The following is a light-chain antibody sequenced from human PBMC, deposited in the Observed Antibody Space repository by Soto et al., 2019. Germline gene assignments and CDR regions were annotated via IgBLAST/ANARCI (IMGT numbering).Light chain of an antibody. CDR3: SSYTSSSSDYV. J-gene: IGLJ1*01. V-gene: IGLV2-14*01. CDR1: SSDVGGYNY. Sequence: QSALTQPASVSGSPGQSITISCTGTSSDVGGYNYVSWYQQHPGKAPKLMIYEVSNRPSGVSNRFSGSKSGNTASLTISGRQDEDEADYYCSSYTSSSSDYVFGTGTKLTVL. CDR2: EVS.